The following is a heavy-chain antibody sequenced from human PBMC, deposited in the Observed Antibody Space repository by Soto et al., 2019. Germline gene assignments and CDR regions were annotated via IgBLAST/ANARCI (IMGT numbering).Heavy chain of an antibody. J-gene: IGHJ4*02. CDR3: VKTRDGYNWARKLPLGISFGDFDY. Sequence: GGSLRLSCSASGFTFSSYAMHWVRQAPGKGLEYVSAISSNGGSTYYADSVKGRFTISRDNSKNTLYLQMSSLRAEDTAVYYCVKTRDGYNWARKLPLGISFGDFDYWGQGTLVTVSS. CDR1: GFTFSSYA. CDR2: ISSNGGST. D-gene: IGHD5-12*01. V-gene: IGHV3-64D*08.